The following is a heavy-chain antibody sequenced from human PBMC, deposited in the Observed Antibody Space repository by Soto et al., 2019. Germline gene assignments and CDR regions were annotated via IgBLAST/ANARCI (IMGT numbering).Heavy chain of an antibody. CDR1: GGTFSSYS. CDR3: ARGALVDTYFDY. CDR2: IIPIFGTA. V-gene: IGHV1-69*01. J-gene: IGHJ4*02. D-gene: IGHD2-2*01. Sequence: AASVEVSGKASGGTFSSYSISWVRQAPGQGLEWMGGIIPIFGTANYAQKFQGRVTITADESTSTAYMELSSLRYEDTAVYYCARGALVDTYFDYWGQGTLVTVSS.